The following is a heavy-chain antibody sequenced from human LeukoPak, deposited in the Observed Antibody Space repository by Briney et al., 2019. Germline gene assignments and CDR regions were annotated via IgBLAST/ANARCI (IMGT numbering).Heavy chain of an antibody. CDR2: IYYSGST. CDR3: ARAHRIAVAGPYFDY. D-gene: IGHD6-19*01. Sequence: SETLSLTCTVSGGSISSYTWTWIRQPPGKGLDWIGYIYYSGSTNYNPSLKSRVTISVDTSKNQFSLKLSSVTAADTAVYYCARAHRIAVAGPYFDYWGQGTLVTVSS. V-gene: IGHV4-59*12. J-gene: IGHJ4*02. CDR1: GGSISSYT.